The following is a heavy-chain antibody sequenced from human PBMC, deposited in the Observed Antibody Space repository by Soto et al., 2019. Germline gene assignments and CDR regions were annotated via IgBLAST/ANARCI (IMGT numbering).Heavy chain of an antibody. CDR1: GYSFTSYW. CDR2: IDPSDSYT. CDR3: ARQPPRVPAAIHYYYYYGMDV. V-gene: IGHV5-10-1*03. D-gene: IGHD2-2*01. J-gene: IGHJ6*02. Sequence: EVQLVQSGAEVKKPGESLRISCKGSGYSFTSYWISWVRQMPGKGLEWMGRIDPSDSYTNYSPSFQGHVTISADKSISTAYLQWSSLKASDTAMYYCARQPPRVPAAIHYYYYYGMDVWGQGTTVTVSS.